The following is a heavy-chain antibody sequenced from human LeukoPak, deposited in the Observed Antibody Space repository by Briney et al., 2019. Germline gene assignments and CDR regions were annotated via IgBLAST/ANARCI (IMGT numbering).Heavy chain of an antibody. CDR1: GFIFSSYW. J-gene: IGHJ4*02. D-gene: IGHD3-3*01. V-gene: IGHV3-7*01. CDR2: IKRDGSER. CDR3: ARDKEAAVDFWSGYYPL. Sequence: GGSLRLSCAASGFIFSSYWMGWVRQAPGKGLEWVANIKRDGSERYYEDSVKGRFTISRDNAKNSLYLQMNSLRDEDTAVYYCARDKEAAVDFWSGYYPLWGQGTLVTVSS.